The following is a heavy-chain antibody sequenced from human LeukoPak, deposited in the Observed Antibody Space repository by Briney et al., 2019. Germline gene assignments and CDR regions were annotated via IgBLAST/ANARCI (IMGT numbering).Heavy chain of an antibody. CDR2: ISGSGGST. CDR1: GFTFSSYG. CDR3: ARLAGHYYDSSGHFYAFDI. J-gene: IGHJ3*02. V-gene: IGHV3-23*01. D-gene: IGHD3-22*01. Sequence: GGSLRLSCAASGFTFSSYGMSWVRQAPGKGLEWVSAISGSGGSTYYADSVKGRFTISRDNAKNSLYLQMNSLRAEDTAVYYCARLAGHYYDSSGHFYAFDIWGQGTMVTVSS.